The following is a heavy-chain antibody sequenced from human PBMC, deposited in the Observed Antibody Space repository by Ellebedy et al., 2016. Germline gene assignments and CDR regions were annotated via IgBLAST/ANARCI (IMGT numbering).Heavy chain of an antibody. Sequence: SETLSLTCTVSGGSISSSSYYWGWIRQPPGKGLEWIGSIYYSGSTYYNPSLKSRVTISVDTSKNQFSLKLSSVTAADTAVYYCARGLERDIVVVVAATNAFDIWGQGTMVTVSS. CDR2: IYYSGST. CDR3: ARGLERDIVVVVAATNAFDI. CDR1: GGSISSSSYY. J-gene: IGHJ3*02. V-gene: IGHV4-39*01. D-gene: IGHD2-15*01.